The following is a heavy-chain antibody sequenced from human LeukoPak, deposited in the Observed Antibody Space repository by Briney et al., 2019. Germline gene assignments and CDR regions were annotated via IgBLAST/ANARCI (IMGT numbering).Heavy chain of an antibody. CDR3: ARQYYGSGGKRFDP. CDR2: IYPGDSDT. D-gene: IGHD3-10*01. V-gene: IGHV5-51*01. Sequence: GESLKISCKVSGYSLTNNWIGWVRQVPGKGVEWMGLIYPGDSDTRYSPSFQGQVTFSVDKSISTAFLQWGSLKASDTAMYYCARQYYGSGGKRFDPWGQGTLVTVSS. CDR1: GYSLTNNW. J-gene: IGHJ5*02.